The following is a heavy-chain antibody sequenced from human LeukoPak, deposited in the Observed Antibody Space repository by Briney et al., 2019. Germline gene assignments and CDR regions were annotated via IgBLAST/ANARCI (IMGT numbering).Heavy chain of an antibody. CDR3: ARDHRYAFDN. CDR1: GLTFSDYS. J-gene: IGHJ4*02. CDR2: VGISSGNT. Sequence: GGSLRLSCGASGLTFSDYSMNWVRQAPGKGLEWISYVGISSGNTKYAASVKGRFTISGDSAKNSVFLQMNNLRVEDTAVYYCARDHRYAFDNWGQGTLVTVSS. V-gene: IGHV3-48*04. D-gene: IGHD5-12*01.